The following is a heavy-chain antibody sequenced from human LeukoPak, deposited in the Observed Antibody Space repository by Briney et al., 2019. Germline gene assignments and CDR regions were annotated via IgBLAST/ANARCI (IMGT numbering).Heavy chain of an antibody. D-gene: IGHD5-24*01. CDR3: ARGLSMRRDGSDDY. V-gene: IGHV4-34*01. J-gene: IGHJ4*02. CDR1: GGSFSGCY. Sequence: PSETLSLTCAVYGGSFSGCYWSWIRQPPGKGLEWIGEINHSGSTNYNPSLKSRVTIPVDTSKNQFSLKLSSVTAADTAVYYCARGLSMRRDGSDDYWGQGTLVTVSS. CDR2: INHSGST.